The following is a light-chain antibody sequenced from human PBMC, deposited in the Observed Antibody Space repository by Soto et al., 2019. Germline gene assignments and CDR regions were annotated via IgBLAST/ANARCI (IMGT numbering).Light chain of an antibody. Sequence: DIQMTQSPSNLSESVGDTVTVTCRASQSIGDSLAWYQQKPGKAPKLLIFGASSFASGVPSTFSGRGSGTEFTLTISSLQPDDSATYYCQQYRLYPWTFGQGTKVDI. J-gene: IGKJ1*01. V-gene: IGKV1-5*03. CDR2: GAS. CDR1: QSIGDS. CDR3: QQYRLYPWT.